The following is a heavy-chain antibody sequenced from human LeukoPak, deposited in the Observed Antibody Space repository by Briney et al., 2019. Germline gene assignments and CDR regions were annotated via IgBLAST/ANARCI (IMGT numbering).Heavy chain of an antibody. V-gene: IGHV4-59*08. J-gene: IGHJ4*02. CDR1: GGSISSHH. CDR3: ARHLDIAASGTFDY. CDR2: IYYSGST. Sequence: PSETLSLTCTVSGGSISSHHWSWIRQPPGKGLEWIGYIYYSGSTNYKPSLKSRVTISVDTSKTQFSLKLTSVTAADTAVYYCARHLDIAASGTFDYWGQGTLVTVSS. D-gene: IGHD6-13*01.